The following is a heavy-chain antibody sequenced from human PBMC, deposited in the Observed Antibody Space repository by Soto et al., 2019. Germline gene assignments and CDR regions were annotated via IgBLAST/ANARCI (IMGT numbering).Heavy chain of an antibody. V-gene: IGHV3-7*02. CDR3: ASASSSTSGAIDY. CDR2: IKQDGSEK. Sequence: EVQLVESGGGLVQPGGSLRLSCAASAFTFRNYWMSWVRQAPGKGLECVAKIKQDGSEKYYVDSVKGRFTISRDNAKNSVYLQMNSLTVEATAMYYCASASSSTSGAIDYWGQGTLVTVSS. D-gene: IGHD2-2*01. CDR1: AFTFRNYW. J-gene: IGHJ4*02.